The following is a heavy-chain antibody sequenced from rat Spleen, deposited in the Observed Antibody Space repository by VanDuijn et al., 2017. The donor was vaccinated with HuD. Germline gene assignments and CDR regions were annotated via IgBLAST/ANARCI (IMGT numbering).Heavy chain of an antibody. D-gene: IGHD1-4*01. J-gene: IGHJ4*01. CDR2: ISYRGST. V-gene: IGHV3-1*01. Sequence: EVQLQESGPALVKPSQALSLTCSVTGYSITSNFWGWIRKFPGDKIEWIGHISYRGSTSYNPSLKSRISITRDTSKNQFFLRLNSVTTEDTATYYCARYIPGYYVMDAWGQGASVTVSS. CDR3: ARYIPGYYVMDA. CDR1: GYSITSNF.